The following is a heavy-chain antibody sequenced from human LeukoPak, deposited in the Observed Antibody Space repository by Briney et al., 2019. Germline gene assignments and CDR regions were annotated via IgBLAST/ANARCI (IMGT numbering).Heavy chain of an antibody. CDR2: INHSGST. CDR1: GGSFSGYY. J-gene: IGHJ2*01. CDR3: ARDGCYYDSSGYYWFRYFDL. V-gene: IGHV4-34*01. D-gene: IGHD3-22*01. Sequence: PSETLSLTCAVYGGSFSGYYWSWIRQPPGKGLEWIGEINHSGSTNYNPSLKSRVTISVDTSKNQFSLKLSSVTAADTAVYYCARDGCYYDSSGYYWFRYFDLWGRGTLVTVSS.